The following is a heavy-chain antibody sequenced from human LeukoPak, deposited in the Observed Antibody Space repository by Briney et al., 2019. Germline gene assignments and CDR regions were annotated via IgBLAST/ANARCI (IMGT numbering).Heavy chain of an antibody. CDR1: GFTFSSYA. CDR2: ISYDGSNK. V-gene: IGHV3-30*04. Sequence: PGRSLRLSCEASGFTFSSYAMHWVRQAPGKGLEWVTIISYDGSNKYYADSVKGRFTISRDNSKNTLYLQMNSLRTEDTAVYYCAKDLPAPYDQYYFDYWGQGTLVTVSS. CDR3: AKDLPAPYDQYYFDY. D-gene: IGHD3-16*01. J-gene: IGHJ4*02.